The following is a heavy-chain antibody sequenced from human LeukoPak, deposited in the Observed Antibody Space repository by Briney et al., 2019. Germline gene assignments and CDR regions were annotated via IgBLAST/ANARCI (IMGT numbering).Heavy chain of an antibody. CDR1: GGYITTTNYY. Sequence: SETLSLTCNVSGGYITTTNYYWAWIRQPPGKGLEWIASVFYSGTTYYNPSLKSRVLISMDTSTKQISLRLTSVTATDTAIYYCARRSRLYKHETTGYHDSWGQGTLVTVSS. CDR2: VFYSGTT. D-gene: IGHD3-9*01. J-gene: IGHJ4*02. CDR3: ARRSRLYKHETTGYHDS. V-gene: IGHV4-39*01.